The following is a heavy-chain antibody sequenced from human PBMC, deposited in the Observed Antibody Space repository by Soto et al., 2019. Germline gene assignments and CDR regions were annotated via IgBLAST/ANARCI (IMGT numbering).Heavy chain of an antibody. Sequence: GGSLRLSCAASGFTFSNAWMSWVRQAPGKGLEWVGRIKSKTDGGTTDYAAPVKGRFTISRDDSKNTLHLQMNSLKTEDTAVYYCTTGKTVAGRKHIYYYYYGMDVWGQGTTVTVSS. V-gene: IGHV3-15*01. J-gene: IGHJ6*02. D-gene: IGHD6-13*01. CDR1: GFTFSNAW. CDR2: IKSKTDGGTT. CDR3: TTGKTVAGRKHIYYYYYGMDV.